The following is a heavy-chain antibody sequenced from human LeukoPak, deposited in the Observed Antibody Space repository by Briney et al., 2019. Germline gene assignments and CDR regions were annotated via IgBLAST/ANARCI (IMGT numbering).Heavy chain of an antibody. D-gene: IGHD5-18*01. J-gene: IGHJ3*02. CDR3: ARQPANTAAFDI. V-gene: IGHV4-59*08. Sequence: SETLSLTCTVSGGSINTYYWSWIRQPPGKGLEWIAYVRDNGKSNYNPSLKSRVAISIDTANNQISLRLNFVTASDTAIYYCARQPANTAAFDIWGLGTMVTVSS. CDR2: VRDNGKS. CDR1: GGSINTYY.